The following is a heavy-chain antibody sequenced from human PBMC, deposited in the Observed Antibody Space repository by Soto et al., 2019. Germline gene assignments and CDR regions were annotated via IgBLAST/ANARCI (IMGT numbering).Heavy chain of an antibody. V-gene: IGHV1-46*01. D-gene: IGHD1-1*01. J-gene: IGHJ4*03. CDR2: INPSGYST. Sequence: GASVKVSCKASGYTFSNYYIQWVGQAPVQVLEWMGVINPSGYSTSYAQKCLGRVTMTRDTSTSTEYMELSTLKSEDTAVYYCARVGSLLVLALNGYFDSWG. CDR1: GYTFSNYY. CDR3: ARVGSLLVLALNGYFDS.